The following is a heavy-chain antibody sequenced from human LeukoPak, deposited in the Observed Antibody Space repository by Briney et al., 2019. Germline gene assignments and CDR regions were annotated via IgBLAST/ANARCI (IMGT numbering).Heavy chain of an antibody. J-gene: IGHJ6*02. D-gene: IGHD2-15*01. Sequence: GGSLRLSCAASGFTFSSYWMSWVRQAPGKGLECVANIKQDGSEKYYVDCVKGRFTIYRDNAKDSLYLQMNSLRAEETAVYYCAREYCSGGSCYFSMDVWGQGTTVTVSS. CDR3: AREYCSGGSCYFSMDV. CDR1: GFTFSSYW. CDR2: IKQDGSEK. V-gene: IGHV3-7*01.